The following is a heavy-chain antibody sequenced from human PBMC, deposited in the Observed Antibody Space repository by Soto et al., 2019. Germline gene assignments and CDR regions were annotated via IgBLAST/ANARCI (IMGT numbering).Heavy chain of an antibody. CDR1: GYSFTSYW. CDR3: ARSRYDILTGYGWFDP. V-gene: IGHV5-51*01. Sequence: RGESLKISCKGSGYSFTSYWIGWVRQMPGKGLEWMGIIYPGDSDTRYSPSFQGQVTISADKSISTAYLQWSSLKASDTAMYYCARSRYDILTGYGWFDPWGQGTLVTVSS. J-gene: IGHJ5*02. CDR2: IYPGDSDT. D-gene: IGHD3-9*01.